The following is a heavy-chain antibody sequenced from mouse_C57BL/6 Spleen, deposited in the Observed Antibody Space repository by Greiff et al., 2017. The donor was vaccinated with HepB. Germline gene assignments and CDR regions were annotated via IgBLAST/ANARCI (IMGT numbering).Heavy chain of an antibody. V-gene: IGHV5-4*03. D-gene: IGHD1-1*01. Sequence: EVMLVESGGGLVKPGGSLKLSCAASGFTFSSYAMSWVRQTPEKRLEWVATISDGGSYTYYPDNVKGRFTISRDNAKNNLYLQMSHLKSEDTAMYYCARVEITTVVAHFDYWGQGTTLTVSS. CDR1: GFTFSSYA. CDR2: ISDGGSYT. J-gene: IGHJ2*01. CDR3: ARVEITTVVAHFDY.